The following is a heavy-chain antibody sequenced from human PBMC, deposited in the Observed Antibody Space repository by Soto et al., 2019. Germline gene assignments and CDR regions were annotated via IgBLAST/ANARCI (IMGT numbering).Heavy chain of an antibody. J-gene: IGHJ4*02. CDR1: GFSLNTYEVG. Sequence: QITLKESGPTLVKPTQTLTLTCTVSGFSLNTYEVGVGWIRQPPGKALEWLALIYWDDDKRYSPSLKSRLTITKDTSKNQVVLTMTNMDPVDTVTYYCARALGSWGAYYFDYWGQGTLVTVSS. D-gene: IGHD3-16*01. CDR3: ARALGSWGAYYFDY. V-gene: IGHV2-5*02. CDR2: IYWDDDK.